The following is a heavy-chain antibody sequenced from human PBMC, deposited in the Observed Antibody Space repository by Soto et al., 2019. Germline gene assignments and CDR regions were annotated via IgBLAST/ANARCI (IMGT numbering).Heavy chain of an antibody. Sequence: QVQLVQSGAEVKKPGASVKVSCKASGYTFTRSGISWVRQAPGQGREWMGGISSYNGDTNYAQTFKGRVTMTTDTSTSTAYMELRSLSSDDTAVYYCAREGVAHYYHYGMDVWGQGTPVTVSS. D-gene: IGHD5-12*01. J-gene: IGHJ6*02. CDR2: ISSYNGDT. CDR3: AREGVAHYYHYGMDV. CDR1: GYTFTRSG. V-gene: IGHV1-18*01.